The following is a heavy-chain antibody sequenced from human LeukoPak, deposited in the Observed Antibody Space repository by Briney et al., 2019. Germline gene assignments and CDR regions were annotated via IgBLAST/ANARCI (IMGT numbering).Heavy chain of an antibody. V-gene: IGHV4-4*09. D-gene: IGHD4-23*01. J-gene: IGHJ3*02. Sequence: SETLSLTCTVSGGSISSYYWRWVRQTPGKGVGWVGYIYTSGSTNYNPSLKSRVTISVDTSKNQFSLKLRSVTAADTAVYYCARHGWRKFNGGNSVVDAFDIWGQGTVVTVSS. CDR1: GGSISSYY. CDR3: ARHGWRKFNGGNSVVDAFDI. CDR2: IYTSGST.